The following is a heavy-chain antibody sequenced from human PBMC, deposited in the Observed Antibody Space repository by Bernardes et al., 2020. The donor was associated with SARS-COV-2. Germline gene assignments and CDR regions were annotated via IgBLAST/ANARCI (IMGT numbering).Heavy chain of an antibody. J-gene: IGHJ5*02. Sequence: GGSLRLSCAASGFTFNIYAMNWVRQAPGQGLEWVSSISSTSSYISYADSVKGRFTISRDNANNSLYLQINGLRAEDTAVDYCARAAGGSYYDWFDPWGQGTLVTVSP. CDR1: GFTFNIYA. D-gene: IGHD3-10*01. CDR3: ARAAGGSYYDWFDP. V-gene: IGHV3-21*06. CDR2: ISSTSSYI.